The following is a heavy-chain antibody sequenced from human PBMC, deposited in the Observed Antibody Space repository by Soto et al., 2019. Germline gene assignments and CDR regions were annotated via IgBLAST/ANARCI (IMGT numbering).Heavy chain of an antibody. CDR1: GLTFSSYA. J-gene: IGHJ2*01. CDR2: ISGSGVST. D-gene: IGHD6-6*01. CDR3: AKGKGSSSSKWYFDL. Sequence: EVQLLESGGGLVQPGGSLRLSCAASGLTFSSYAMSWVHQAPGKGLEWVSAISGSGVSTYYADSVKGRFTISRDNSKNTLYLQMNSLRAEDTAVYYCAKGKGSSSSKWYFDLWGRGTLVTVSS. V-gene: IGHV3-23*01.